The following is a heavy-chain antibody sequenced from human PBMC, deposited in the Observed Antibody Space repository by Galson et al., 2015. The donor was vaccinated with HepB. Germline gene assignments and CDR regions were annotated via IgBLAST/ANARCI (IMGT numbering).Heavy chain of an antibody. V-gene: IGHV3-23*01. CDR1: GFTFSSYA. J-gene: IGHJ6*03. D-gene: IGHD5-18*01. CDR2: ISGSGGST. CDR3: AKNVKYIGGANTAMLRYMDV. Sequence: SLRLSCAASGFTFSSYAMSWVRQAPGKGLEWVSAISGSGGSTYYADSVKGRFTISRDNSKNTLYLQMNSLRAEDTAVYYCAKNVKYIGGANTAMLRYMDVWGKGTTVTVSS.